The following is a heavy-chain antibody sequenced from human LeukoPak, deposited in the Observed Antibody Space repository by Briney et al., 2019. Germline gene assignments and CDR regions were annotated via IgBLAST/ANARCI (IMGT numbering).Heavy chain of an antibody. CDR3: ASRKLGNDY. J-gene: IGHJ4*02. CDR2: IYNSGST. V-gene: IGHV4-59*01. CDR1: GGSISSYY. D-gene: IGHD7-27*01. Sequence: SETLSLTCTVSGGSISSYYWSWIRQPPGKGLEWIGYIYNSGSTNYNPSLKSRVTISVDTSKNQFSLKLSSVTAADTAVYYCASRKLGNDYWGQGTLVTVSS.